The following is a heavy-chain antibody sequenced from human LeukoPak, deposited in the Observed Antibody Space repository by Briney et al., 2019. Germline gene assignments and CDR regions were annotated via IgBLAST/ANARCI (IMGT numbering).Heavy chain of an antibody. D-gene: IGHD3-10*01. Sequence: PSETLSLTCTVSGVSFSSYYWTWIRQPAGKGLEWIGRIFPSGNTNYNPSLESRVTMSIDTSKNQFSLKLTSATAADTAVYYCAGSYGSGSHYAYYYYGMDVWGQGTTVTVSS. CDR3: AGSYGSGSHYAYYYYGMDV. CDR1: GVSFSSYY. J-gene: IGHJ6*02. CDR2: IFPSGNT. V-gene: IGHV4-4*07.